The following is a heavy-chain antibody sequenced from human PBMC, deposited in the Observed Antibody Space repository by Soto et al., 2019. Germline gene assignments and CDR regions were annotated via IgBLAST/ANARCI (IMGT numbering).Heavy chain of an antibody. D-gene: IGHD6-13*01. CDR2: IWYDGSNK. CDR3: ARAIAAAATALDY. Sequence: GGSLRLSCAASGFTFSSYGMHWVRQAPGKGLEWVAVIWYDGSNKYYADSVKGRFTISRDNSKNTLYLQMNSLRAEDTAVYYCARAIAAAATALDYWGQGTLVTVSS. CDR1: GFTFSSYG. V-gene: IGHV3-33*01. J-gene: IGHJ4*02.